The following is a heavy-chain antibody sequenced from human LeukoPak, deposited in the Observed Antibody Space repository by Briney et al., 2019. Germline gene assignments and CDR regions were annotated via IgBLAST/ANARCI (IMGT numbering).Heavy chain of an antibody. D-gene: IGHD2-2*01. CDR1: GFTFSSYS. V-gene: IGHV3-21*01. Sequence: PGESLRLSCAASGFTFSSYSMNWVRQAPGKGLQWVSSISSSSSYIYYADSVKGRFTISRDNAKNSLYLQMNSLRAEDTAVYYCARVVVPTGYYYYMDVWGKGTTVTVSS. J-gene: IGHJ6*03. CDR3: ARVVVPTGYYYYMDV. CDR2: ISSSSSYI.